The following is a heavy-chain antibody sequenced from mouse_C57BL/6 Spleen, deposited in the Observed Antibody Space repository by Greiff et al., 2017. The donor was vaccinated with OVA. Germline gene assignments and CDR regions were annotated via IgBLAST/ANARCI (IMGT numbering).Heavy chain of an antibody. Sequence: EVKLVESGGGLVKPGGSLKLSCAASGFTFSSYAMSWVRQTPEKRLEWVATISAGGSYTYYPDNVKGRFTISRDNAKNNLYLQMSHLKSEDTAMYYGARGDYGTEAWFAYWGQGTLVTVSA. CDR2: ISAGGSYT. V-gene: IGHV5-4*03. CDR1: GFTFSSYA. D-gene: IGHD1-1*01. J-gene: IGHJ3*01. CDR3: ARGDYGTEAWFAY.